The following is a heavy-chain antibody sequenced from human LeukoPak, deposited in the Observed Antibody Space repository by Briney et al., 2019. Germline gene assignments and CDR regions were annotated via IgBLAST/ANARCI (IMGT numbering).Heavy chain of an antibody. CDR2: INQAGSEK. Sequence: PGGSLRLSCAASGFTFSRFWMSWVRQAPGKGLEWVANINQAGSEKYYVDSVKGRFTISRDNAKNSLYLLMNSLRAEDTAVYYCASASPAADYWGQGTLVPASS. J-gene: IGHJ4*02. V-gene: IGHV3-7*01. D-gene: IGHD2-2*01. CDR3: ASASPAADY. CDR1: GFTFSRFW.